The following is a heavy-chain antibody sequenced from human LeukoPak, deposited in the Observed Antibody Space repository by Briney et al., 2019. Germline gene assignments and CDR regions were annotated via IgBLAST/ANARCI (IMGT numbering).Heavy chain of an antibody. V-gene: IGHV6-1*01. Sequence: SQTLSLTCAISGDSVLSNRAAWNWIRQSPSRGLEWLGRTYYRSKWYYDYAESVKSRIAINPDTSKNQFSLQLNSVTPEDTVVYYCAYGMDVWGQGTTVTVSS. J-gene: IGHJ6*02. CDR2: TYYRSKWYY. CDR3: AYGMDV. CDR1: GDSVLSNRAA.